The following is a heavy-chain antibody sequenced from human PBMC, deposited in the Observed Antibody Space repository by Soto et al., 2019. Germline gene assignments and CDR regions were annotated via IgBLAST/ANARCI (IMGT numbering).Heavy chain of an antibody. D-gene: IGHD3-10*01. J-gene: IGHJ5*02. Sequence: QVQLQQWGAGLLKPSETLSLTCAVYGGSFSGYYWSWIRQPPGKGLEWIGEINHSGSTNYNPSLKSRVTISVDTSKNQFALKLSSVTAADTAVYYRARGVIGWARWFDPWGQGTLVTVSS. CDR3: ARGVIGWARWFDP. CDR1: GGSFSGYY. V-gene: IGHV4-34*01. CDR2: INHSGST.